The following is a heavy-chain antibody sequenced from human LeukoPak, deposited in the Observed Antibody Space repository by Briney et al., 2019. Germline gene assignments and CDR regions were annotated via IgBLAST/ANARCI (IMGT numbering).Heavy chain of an antibody. J-gene: IGHJ4*02. Sequence: GGSLRLSCAASGFTVSTNYMAWVRQAPGKGLEWVSVMYSGGSTYYADSVKGRFTLSRDNSKNTLYLQMNSPRAEDTAVYYCARELNIVTTTQYYFDYWGQGTLVTVSS. CDR2: MYSGGST. CDR1: GFTVSTNY. D-gene: IGHD5-12*01. V-gene: IGHV3-66*01. CDR3: ARELNIVTTTQYYFDY.